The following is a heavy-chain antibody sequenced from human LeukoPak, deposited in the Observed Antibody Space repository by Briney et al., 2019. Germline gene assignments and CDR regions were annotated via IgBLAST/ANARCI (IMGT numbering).Heavy chain of an antibody. J-gene: IGHJ4*02. Sequence: ASVKVSCKASGYTFISYGISWVRQAPGQGLEWMGWISAYNGNTNYAQKLQGRVTMTTDTSTSTAYMELRSLRSDDTAVYYCARAIVVVPAAHPFDYWGQGTLVTVSS. V-gene: IGHV1-18*01. D-gene: IGHD2-2*01. CDR1: GYTFISYG. CDR2: ISAYNGNT. CDR3: ARAIVVVPAAHPFDY.